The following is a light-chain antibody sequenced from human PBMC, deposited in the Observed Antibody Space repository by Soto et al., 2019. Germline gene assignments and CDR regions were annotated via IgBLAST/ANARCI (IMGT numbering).Light chain of an antibody. CDR3: QQYGRSPLLYT. J-gene: IGKJ2*01. V-gene: IGKV3-20*01. CDR2: GAS. Sequence: ENVLTQSPGTLSLSPGEIATLSCRASQSVTSNFLAWYQQKPGQAPRLLIYGASTRAAGVPDRFSGSGSGKDFTLTITRLEPEDFAVYYCQQYGRSPLLYTFGQGTKLGVK. CDR1: QSVTSNF.